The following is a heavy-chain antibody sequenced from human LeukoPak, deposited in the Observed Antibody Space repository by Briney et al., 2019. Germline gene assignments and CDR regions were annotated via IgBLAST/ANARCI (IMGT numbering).Heavy chain of an antibody. D-gene: IGHD2-8*01. CDR2: GHYSGNT. CDR1: GGSFSGYY. V-gene: IGHV4-59*08. CDR3: AKWASDNLAFDL. J-gene: IGHJ4*02. Sequence: PAETLSLTCAVYGGSFSGYYWSWIRQAPGQGPEWIGYGHYSGNTKYNPHLKSPVTISVDTSKNQFSLRLSSVTAADTAAYFCAKWASDNLAFDLWGQGTMLTVSS.